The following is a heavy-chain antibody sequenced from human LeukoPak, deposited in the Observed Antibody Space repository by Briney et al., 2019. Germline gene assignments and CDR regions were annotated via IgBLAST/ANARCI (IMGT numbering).Heavy chain of an antibody. CDR2: ISAYNGNT. J-gene: IGHJ4*02. V-gene: IGHV1-18*01. D-gene: IGHD3-22*01. CDR1: GYTFTSYG. CDR3: ARDLGRYYYDSSGYSDY. Sequence: GASVEVSCKASGYTFTSYGISWVRQAPGQGLEWMGWISAYNGNTNYAQKLQGRVTMTTDTSTSTAYMELRSLRSDDTAVYYCARDLGRYYYDSSGYSDYWGQGTLVTVSS.